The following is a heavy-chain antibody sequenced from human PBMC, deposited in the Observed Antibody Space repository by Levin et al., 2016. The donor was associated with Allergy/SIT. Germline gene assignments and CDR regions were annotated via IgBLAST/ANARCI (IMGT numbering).Heavy chain of an antibody. V-gene: IGHV4-39*01. D-gene: IGHD5-24*01. CDR1: GGSISSSSYY. Sequence: SETLSLTCTVSGGSISSSSYYWGWIRQPPGKGLEWIGSIYYSGNTYYNPSLKSRVTMSVDTSKNQFSLKLSSVTAADTAVYFCARRNEMPTSLGPKTNWFDPWGQGTLVTVSS. CDR2: IYYSGNT. J-gene: IGHJ5*02. CDR3: ARRNEMPTSLGPKTNWFDP.